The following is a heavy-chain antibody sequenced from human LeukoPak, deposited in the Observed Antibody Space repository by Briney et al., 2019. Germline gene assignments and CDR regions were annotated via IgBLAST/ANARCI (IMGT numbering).Heavy chain of an antibody. CDR2: ISAYNGNT. J-gene: IGHJ4*02. V-gene: IGHV1-18*01. Sequence: ASVKVSCKASGYTFTSYGISWVRQAPGQGLEWMGWISAYNGNTNYAQKPQGRVTMTTDTSTSTAYMELRSLRSDDTAVYYCARDRYSGSYFDYWGQGTLVTVSS. CDR3: ARDRYSGSYFDY. CDR1: GYTFTSYG. D-gene: IGHD1-26*01.